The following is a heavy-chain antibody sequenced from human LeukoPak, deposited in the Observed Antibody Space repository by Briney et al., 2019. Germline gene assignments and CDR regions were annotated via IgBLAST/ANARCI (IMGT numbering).Heavy chain of an antibody. V-gene: IGHV3-30*02. Sequence: GGSLRLSCAASGFTFSSYGMHWVRQAPGKGLEWVAFIRYDGSNKYYADSVKGRFTISRDNSKNTLYLQMNSLRAEDTAVYYCAKDLYQASITMVRGVISPMDVWGKGTTVTISS. CDR1: GFTFSSYG. D-gene: IGHD3-10*01. J-gene: IGHJ6*03. CDR3: AKDLYQASITMVRGVISPMDV. CDR2: IRYDGSNK.